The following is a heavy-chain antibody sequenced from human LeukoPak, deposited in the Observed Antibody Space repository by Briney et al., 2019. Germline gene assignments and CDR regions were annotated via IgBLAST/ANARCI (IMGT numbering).Heavy chain of an antibody. J-gene: IGHJ4*02. CDR2: MSYDGSNK. D-gene: IGHD7-27*01. CDR1: GFTFSNFA. Sequence: PGRSLRLSCAASGFTFSNFAMHRVRQAPGQGLEWVAMMSYDGSNKYTDSVKGVFTISRDNSKNMVDLYMSSLKIGETAVYYCARDSWGFDLWGQGTLVSVSS. CDR3: ARDSWGFDL. V-gene: IGHV3-30*04.